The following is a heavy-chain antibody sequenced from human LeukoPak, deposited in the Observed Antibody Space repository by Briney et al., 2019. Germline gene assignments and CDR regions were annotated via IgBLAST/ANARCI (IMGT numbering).Heavy chain of an antibody. Sequence: VASVKVSCKASGGTFSSYAISWVRQAPGQGLEWMGRIIPILGIANYAQKFQGRVTITADKSTSTAYMELSSLRSEDTAVYYCARDIGDILTGYYFDYWGQGTLVTVSS. J-gene: IGHJ4*02. D-gene: IGHD3-9*01. V-gene: IGHV1-69*04. CDR1: GGTFSSYA. CDR3: ARDIGDILTGYYFDY. CDR2: IIPILGIA.